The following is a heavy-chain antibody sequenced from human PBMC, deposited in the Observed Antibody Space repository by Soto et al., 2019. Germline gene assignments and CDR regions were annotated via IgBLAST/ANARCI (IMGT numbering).Heavy chain of an antibody. CDR1: GFTFSSYA. D-gene: IGHD3-3*01. V-gene: IGHV3-30-3*01. CDR3: ARGYDFWSGYYYPYGMDV. Sequence: QVQLVESGGGVVQPGRSLRLSCAASGFTFSSYAMHWARQAPGKGLEWVAVISYDGSNKNYADSVKGRFTISRDNSKNPLSLGMNSLRAEDTAVYYCARGYDFWSGYYYPYGMDVWGHGTTGTVSS. CDR2: ISYDGSNK. J-gene: IGHJ6*02.